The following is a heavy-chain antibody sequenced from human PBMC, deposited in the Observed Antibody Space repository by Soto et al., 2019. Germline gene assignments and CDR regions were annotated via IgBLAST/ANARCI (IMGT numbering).Heavy chain of an antibody. V-gene: IGHV4-34*01. Sequence: QVQLQQWGAGLLKPTETLSLTCAVYGGSFSGYYWSWIRQTPGKGLEWIGEINHSGSTNYNPSLTSRVTISVDTSKNQFSLKLSSMTAADTAVYYCARFRVAATPPDIDYWGQGTLVTVSS. CDR2: INHSGST. CDR1: GGSFSGYY. CDR3: ARFRVAATPPDIDY. J-gene: IGHJ4*02. D-gene: IGHD2-15*01.